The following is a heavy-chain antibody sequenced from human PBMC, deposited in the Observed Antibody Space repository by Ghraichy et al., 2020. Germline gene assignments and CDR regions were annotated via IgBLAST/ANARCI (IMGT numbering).Heavy chain of an antibody. Sequence: GGSLRLSCEASGFTFSSYWMSWVRQAPGKGLERVANIKHDGSEKYYLDSVKGRFTISRDNARNSLFLQMNSLRAEDTAVYYCVRDDSTGYYYFDYWGQGTLVTVSS. V-gene: IGHV3-7*01. CDR3: VRDDSTGYYYFDY. J-gene: IGHJ4*02. D-gene: IGHD3-22*01. CDR1: GFTFSSYW. CDR2: IKHDGSEK.